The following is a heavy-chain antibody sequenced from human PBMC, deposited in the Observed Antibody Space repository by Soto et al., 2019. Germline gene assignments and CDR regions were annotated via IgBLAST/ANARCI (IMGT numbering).Heavy chain of an antibody. Sequence: QVQLVQSGAEVKKPGSSVKVSCKASGGTFSSYAISWVRQAPGQGLEWMGGIIPIFGTANYAQKFQGRVTITADESTSTAYMELSSLRSEDTAVYYCARDPGLDSSGYYYYGMDVWGQGTTVTVSS. CDR3: ARDPGLDSSGYYYYGMDV. J-gene: IGHJ6*02. V-gene: IGHV1-69*01. D-gene: IGHD3-22*01. CDR1: GGTFSSYA. CDR2: IIPIFGTA.